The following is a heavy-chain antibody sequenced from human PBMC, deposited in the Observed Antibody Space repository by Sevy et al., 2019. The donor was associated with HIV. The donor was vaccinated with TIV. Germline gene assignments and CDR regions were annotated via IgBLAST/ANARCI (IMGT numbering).Heavy chain of an antibody. CDR3: AREFDCSTTSCYSQRGFDI. Sequence: ASVKVSCRASGYTFTGYYVHWVRQAPGQGLEWMGWVNPNSGGPNYAQKFHGRVTMARDTSISTAYMERFLTSDDTDVYYCAREFDCSTTSCYSQRGFDIWGQWTMVTVSS. J-gene: IGHJ3*02. D-gene: IGHD2-2*01. V-gene: IGHV1-2*02. CDR2: VNPNSGGP. CDR1: GYTFTGYY.